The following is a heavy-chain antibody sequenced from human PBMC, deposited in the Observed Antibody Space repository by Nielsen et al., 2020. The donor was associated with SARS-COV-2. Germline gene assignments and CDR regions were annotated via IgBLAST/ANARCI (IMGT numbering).Heavy chain of an antibody. CDR2: MSYPGSDK. CDR3: ATAMRYYDTSGSYGFDY. D-gene: IGHD3-22*01. V-gene: IGHV3-30*03. CDR1: GLIFSRYG. J-gene: IGHJ4*02. Sequence: GGSLRLSCTASGLIFSRYGMHWVRQAPGKGLEWVALMSYPGSDKYYADSVQGRFTISRDNSKDTLYLHMNSLRSDDTAVYYCATAMRYYDTSGSYGFDYWGQGTLVTVSS.